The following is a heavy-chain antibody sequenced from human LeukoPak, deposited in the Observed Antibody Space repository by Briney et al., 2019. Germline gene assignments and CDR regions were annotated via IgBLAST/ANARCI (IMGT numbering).Heavy chain of an antibody. CDR3: AKEGRSTTPGY. J-gene: IGHJ4*02. Sequence: GGSLRLSCAASGFTFSSSDMDWVRQAPGKGLEWVASISSSSSLIYYTDSVKGRFTISRDNAKNSPYLQMNSLRAEDTAVYFCAKEGRSTTPGYWGQGTLVTVSS. CDR1: GFTFSSSD. D-gene: IGHD6-13*01. CDR2: ISSSSSLI. V-gene: IGHV3-21*01.